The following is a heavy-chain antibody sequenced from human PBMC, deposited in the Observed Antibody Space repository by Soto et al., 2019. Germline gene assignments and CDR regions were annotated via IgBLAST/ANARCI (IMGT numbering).Heavy chain of an antibody. D-gene: IGHD3-16*01. CDR1: GGTFSSYT. J-gene: IGHJ5*02. CDR2: IIPILGIA. CDR3: ARVGGWVSS. Sequence: QVQLVQSGAEVKKPGSSVKVSCKASGGTFSSYTISWVRQAPGQGLEWMGRIIPILGIANYAQKFQGRVTITADKSTSAAYMELSSLRSEDTGVYYCARVGGWVSSWGQGTLVTVSS. V-gene: IGHV1-69*02.